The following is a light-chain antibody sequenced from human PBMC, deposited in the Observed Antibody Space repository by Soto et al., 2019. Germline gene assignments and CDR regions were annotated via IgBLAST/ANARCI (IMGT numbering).Light chain of an antibody. Sequence: QSALTQPASVSGSPGQSITISCSGTRSDIGSYNYVAWYRQFPGKTPKILIYGVSNRPSGVSSRFSGSKSGNTASLTISGLQAEDEADYYCISYTGSSTSYVFGSGTKVT. J-gene: IGLJ1*01. CDR1: RSDIGSYNY. V-gene: IGLV2-14*01. CDR2: GVS. CDR3: ISYTGSSTSYV.